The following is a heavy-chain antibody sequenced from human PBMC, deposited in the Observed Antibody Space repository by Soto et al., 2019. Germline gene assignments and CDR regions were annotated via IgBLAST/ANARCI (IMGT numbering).Heavy chain of an antibody. Sequence: QVQLVQSGAEVKKPGASVKVSCRASAYTFSSSPLHWVCQAPGQRPEWMGWINTANDDTKYSQKFQDRVTLTRDTSASTAYMEVSSLTPEDTAVYHCARDEGVASGNWGQGTLVTVSS. CDR2: INTANDDT. V-gene: IGHV1-3*04. CDR1: AYTFSSSP. J-gene: IGHJ4*02. D-gene: IGHD5-12*01. CDR3: ARDEGVASGN.